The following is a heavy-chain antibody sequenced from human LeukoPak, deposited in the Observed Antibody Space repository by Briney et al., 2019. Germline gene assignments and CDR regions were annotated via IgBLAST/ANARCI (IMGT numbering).Heavy chain of an antibody. V-gene: IGHV3-15*01. CDR2: IKSKSDGGTA. CDR1: GFTFNTAW. J-gene: IGHJ4*02. Sequence: GGSLRLSCAASGFTFNTAWMSWFRQVPGKGLERVGSIKSKSDGGTAEYTAPVKGRFIISRDDSKNTLYLQMNSLKTEDTAVYYCTTGSNFRVVTYAEDYWGQGTLVTVSS. CDR3: TTGSNFRVVTYAEDY. D-gene: IGHD3-3*01.